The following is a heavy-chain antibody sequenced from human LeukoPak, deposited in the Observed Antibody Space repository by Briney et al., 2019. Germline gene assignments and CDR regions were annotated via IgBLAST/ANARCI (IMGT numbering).Heavy chain of an antibody. CDR3: AGQNYGAPFDY. V-gene: IGHV4-39*01. CDR1: GGSISSSSYY. J-gene: IGHJ4*02. D-gene: IGHD1-7*01. CDR2: IYYSGST. Sequence: SETLSFTCTVSGGSISSSSYYWGWIRQPPGKGLEWIGSIYYSGSTYYNPSLKSRVTISVDTSKNQFSLKLSSVTAADTAVYYCAGQNYGAPFDYWGQGTLVTVSS.